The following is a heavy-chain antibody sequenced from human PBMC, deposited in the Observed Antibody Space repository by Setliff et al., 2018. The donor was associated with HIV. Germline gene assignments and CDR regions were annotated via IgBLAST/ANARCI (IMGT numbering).Heavy chain of an antibody. CDR1: GGSISSDNW. CDR2: IYHSEYT. D-gene: IGHD2-2*01. J-gene: IGHJ6*02. CDR3: ARGHCSGTNCYGVDYYGMDV. Sequence: SETLSLTCAVSGGSISSDNWWTWVRQAPGKGLEWIGEIYHSEYTNYNPSLKSRVSMSVDKSKNQFSVKLTSVAAADTAVYYCARGHCSGTNCYGVDYYGMDVWGQGTTVTVSS. V-gene: IGHV4-4*02.